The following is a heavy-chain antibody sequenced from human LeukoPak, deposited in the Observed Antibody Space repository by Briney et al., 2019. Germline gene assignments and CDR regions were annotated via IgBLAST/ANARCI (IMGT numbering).Heavy chain of an antibody. J-gene: IGHJ4*02. CDR2: IYYSGST. V-gene: IGHV4-39*01. CDR3: ARLYTEYFDY. CDR1: GGSISSSSYY. Sequence: SETLSLTCTVSGGSISSSSYYWGWIRQPPGKGLEWIGSIYYSGSTYYNPSLKSRVTISVDTFKNQFSLKLSSVTAADTAVYYCARLYTEYFDYWGQGTLVTVSS. D-gene: IGHD3-16*01.